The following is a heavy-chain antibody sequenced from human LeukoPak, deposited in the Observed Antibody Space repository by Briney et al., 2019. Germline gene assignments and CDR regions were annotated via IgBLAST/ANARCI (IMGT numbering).Heavy chain of an antibody. CDR2: IYYSGST. D-gene: IGHD3-9*01. V-gene: IGHV4-59*01. Sequence: SETLSLTCTVSGGSISSYYWSWIRQPPGKGLEWIGYIYYSGSTNYNPSLKSRVTISVDTSENQFSLKLSSVTAADTAVYYCAREGVYYDILTGYYKGWFDPWGQGTLVTVSS. J-gene: IGHJ5*02. CDR3: AREGVYYDILTGYYKGWFDP. CDR1: GGSISSYY.